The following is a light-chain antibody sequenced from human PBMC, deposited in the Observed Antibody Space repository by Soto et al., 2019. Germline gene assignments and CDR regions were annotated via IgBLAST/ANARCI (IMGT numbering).Light chain of an antibody. V-gene: IGKV3-20*01. CDR3: QQYGGSYPWT. CDR1: QSVSSNY. J-gene: IGKJ1*01. CDR2: GAS. Sequence: EIVLTHSPATLSLFPWDRASLSCRASQSVSSNYLAWYQQKPVQAPRLLIYGASSRATVIPDRFSGSGSGTDFTLTIRRLEPEDFAVYYCQQYGGSYPWTFGQGTKVDIK.